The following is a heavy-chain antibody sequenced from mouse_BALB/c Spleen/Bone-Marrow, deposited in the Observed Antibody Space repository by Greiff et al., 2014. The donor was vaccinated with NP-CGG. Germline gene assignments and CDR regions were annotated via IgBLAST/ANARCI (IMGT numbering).Heavy chain of an antibody. CDR1: GYTFTSYY. Sequence: VQLVESGPELVKPGASVKISCKASGYTFTSYYIQWVKQRPGQGLEWIGYIFPRDGSTNYNETFKGKATLTSDTSSSTASMQLNSLTPEDSAVYFCARDYYGSLDYWGQGTTLTVSS. D-gene: IGHD1-1*01. V-gene: IGHV1S12*01. J-gene: IGHJ2*01. CDR3: ARDYYGSLDY. CDR2: IFPRDGST.